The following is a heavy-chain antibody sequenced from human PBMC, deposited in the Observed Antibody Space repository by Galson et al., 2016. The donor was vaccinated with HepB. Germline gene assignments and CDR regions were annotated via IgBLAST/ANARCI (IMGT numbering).Heavy chain of an antibody. CDR3: GTESYLKGHSIVVAAPSQT. D-gene: IGHD2-15*01. CDR1: GFTFSNYA. J-gene: IGHJ5*02. V-gene: IGHV3-23*01. CDR2: ISGSGGST. Sequence: SLRLSCAASGFTFSNYAMSWVRQAPGKGLEWVSAISGSGGSTYYADSVQGRYTISRDNSKNTVFLKMNSLRAEDTAVYYCGTESYLKGHSIVVAAPSQTWGRGTLVTVSS.